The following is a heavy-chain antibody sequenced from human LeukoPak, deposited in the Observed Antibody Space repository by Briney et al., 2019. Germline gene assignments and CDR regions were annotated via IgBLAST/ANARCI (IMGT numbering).Heavy chain of an antibody. Sequence: SVKVSCKASGGTFSNFAVSWVRQAPGQGLEWMGGIIPVFGATTYAENFQDRVTITADEPTGTAYMELSSLKSDDTAVYYCARLGGESYQLLYDNWFDPWGQGTLVTVSS. CDR2: IIPVFGAT. D-gene: IGHD2-2*02. V-gene: IGHV1-69*13. J-gene: IGHJ5*02. CDR3: ARLGGESYQLLYDNWFDP. CDR1: GGTFSNFA.